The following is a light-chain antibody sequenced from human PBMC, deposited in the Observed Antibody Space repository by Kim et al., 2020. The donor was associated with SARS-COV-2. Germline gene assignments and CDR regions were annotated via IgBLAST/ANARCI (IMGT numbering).Light chain of an antibody. CDR1: NSTIGDNF. V-gene: IGLV1-51*01. Sequence: GKKVTISCSKINSTIGDNFISLYQQFPGTAPKLLIYDNYKRPSGIPDRFSGSNSGTSATLDITGLQTGDEADYYCGTWDTTLAVVLFGGGTQLTVL. CDR2: DNY. J-gene: IGLJ2*01. CDR3: GTWDTTLAVVL.